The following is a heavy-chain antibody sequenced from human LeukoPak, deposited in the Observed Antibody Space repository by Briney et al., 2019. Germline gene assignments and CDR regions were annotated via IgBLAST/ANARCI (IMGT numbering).Heavy chain of an antibody. CDR2: ISGSGHKT. D-gene: IGHD3-22*01. Sequence: GGSLRLSCSASGFTFSRFAMSWVRQLPGKGLEWVSSISGSGHKTYYGDPVKGRFSVSRDNSKNILYLQMDSLRADDSALYYCAKDANYYDSSGYLIPFDYWGQGTLVTVSS. V-gene: IGHV3-23*01. CDR3: AKDANYYDSSGYLIPFDY. CDR1: GFTFSRFA. J-gene: IGHJ4*02.